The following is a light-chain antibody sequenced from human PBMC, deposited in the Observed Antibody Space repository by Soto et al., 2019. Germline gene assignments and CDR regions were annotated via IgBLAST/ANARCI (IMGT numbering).Light chain of an antibody. CDR2: DIS. J-gene: IGLJ3*02. CDR1: TGAVTSDHW. V-gene: IGLV7-46*01. CDR3: LLSYSGAWV. Sequence: QAVVTQEPSLTVSPGGTVTLTCGSSTGAVTSDHWPYWFQQKPGQAPGKLIYDISSKHSWTPARFSGSLLGGKAALALSGAQPEDEADYYCLLSYSGAWVFGGGTKLTVL.